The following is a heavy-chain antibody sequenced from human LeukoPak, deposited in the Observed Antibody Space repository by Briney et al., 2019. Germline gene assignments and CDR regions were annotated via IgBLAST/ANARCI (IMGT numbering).Heavy chain of an antibody. CDR1: GFTFSSYA. D-gene: IGHD3-3*01. Sequence: PGGSLRLSCAASGFTFSSYAMSWVRQAPGKGLEWVANIKQDGSEKYYVDSVKGRFTISRDNAKNSLYLQMNSLRAEDTAVYYCARSHYDFWSGFDVPYYWGQGTLVTVSS. V-gene: IGHV3-7*01. J-gene: IGHJ4*02. CDR2: IKQDGSEK. CDR3: ARSHYDFWSGFDVPYY.